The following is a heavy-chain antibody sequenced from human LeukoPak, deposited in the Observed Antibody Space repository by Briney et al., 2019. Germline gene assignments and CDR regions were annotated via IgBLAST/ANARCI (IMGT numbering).Heavy chain of an antibody. CDR3: ARGLWGYCSSTSCPPHYYYYGMDV. Sequence: SETLSLTCAVYGGSFSGYYWSWIRQPPGKGLEWIGEINHSGSTNYNPSLKSRVTISVDTSKNQFSLKLSSVTAADTAVYYCARGLWGYCSSTSCPPHYYYYGMDVWGQETTVTVSS. CDR1: GGSFSGYY. V-gene: IGHV4-34*01. D-gene: IGHD2-2*01. CDR2: INHSGST. J-gene: IGHJ6*02.